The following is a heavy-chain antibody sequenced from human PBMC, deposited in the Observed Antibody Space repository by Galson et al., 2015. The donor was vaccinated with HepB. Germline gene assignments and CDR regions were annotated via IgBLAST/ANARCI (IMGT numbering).Heavy chain of an antibody. CDR3: AVNMRRGTSDY. CDR1: GFTISDYG. V-gene: IGHV3-23*01. Sequence: SLRLSCAASGFTISDYGIDWVRLPPGKGLEWVSGIGSSSTIYYTDSVKGRFTISRDNSKNTVYLQMDSLSAEDTAQYYCAVNMRRGTSDYWGQGTLVTVSS. CDR2: IGSSSTI. J-gene: IGHJ4*02. D-gene: IGHD1-1*01.